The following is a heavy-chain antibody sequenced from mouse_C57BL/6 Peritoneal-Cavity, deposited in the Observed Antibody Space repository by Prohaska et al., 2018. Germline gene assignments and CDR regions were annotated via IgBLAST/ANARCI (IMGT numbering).Heavy chain of an antibody. CDR1: GYTFTEYY. V-gene: IGHV1-19*01. D-gene: IGHD2-4*01. CDR2: NNPYKSGN. Sequence: KPGASVKMSCKATGYTFTEYYMNWGKQSHGKSIEWIGVNNPYKSGNSYNKKCKGKATLTVDKSSSTAYMALNSLTSEDSAVYYCARGADYEGGYYAMDYWGQGTSVTVSS. J-gene: IGHJ4*01. CDR3: ARGADYEGGYYAMDY.